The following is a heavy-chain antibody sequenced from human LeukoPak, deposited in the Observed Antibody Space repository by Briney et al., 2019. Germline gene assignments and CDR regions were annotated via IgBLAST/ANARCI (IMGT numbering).Heavy chain of an antibody. Sequence: GGSLRLSCAASGFTFSSYVMNWVRQAPGKGLEWVSGISGSGGSTYYADSVKGRFTISRDNSKNTLSLQMSSLRAEDTAVYYCTKDNSGWYLDSDFWGQGTLVTVSS. CDR3: TKDNSGWYLDSDF. V-gene: IGHV3-23*01. D-gene: IGHD6-19*01. CDR2: ISGSGGST. J-gene: IGHJ4*02. CDR1: GFTFSSYV.